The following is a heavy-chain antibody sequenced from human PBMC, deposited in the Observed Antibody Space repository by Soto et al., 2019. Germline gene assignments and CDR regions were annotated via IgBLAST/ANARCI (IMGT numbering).Heavy chain of an antibody. Sequence: QVQLVQSGAEVKKPGASVKVSCKAPGFTFTSYAMHWVRQAPGQRLEWMGWINAGNGNTKYSQRFQGRVTITRDTSESTAYMELSSLRSEDTAVYYCAREGTVYWGQGTLVTVS. V-gene: IGHV1-3*01. CDR2: INAGNGNT. J-gene: IGHJ4*02. D-gene: IGHD2-8*02. CDR1: GFTFTSYA. CDR3: AREGTVY.